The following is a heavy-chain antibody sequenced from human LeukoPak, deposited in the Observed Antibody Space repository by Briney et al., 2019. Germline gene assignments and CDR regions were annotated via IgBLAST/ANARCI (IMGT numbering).Heavy chain of an antibody. CDR3: ARGGGKGGDYWCLDY. CDR1: GYTFTGYY. D-gene: IGHD4-17*01. J-gene: IGHJ4*02. Sequence: GASVKVSCKASGYTFTGYYMHWVRQAPGQGLEWMGWINPNSGGTNYAQKFQGRVTMTRDTSISTAYMELSRLRSDDTAVYYCARGGGKGGDYWCLDYWGQGTLVTVSS. V-gene: IGHV1-2*02. CDR2: INPNSGGT.